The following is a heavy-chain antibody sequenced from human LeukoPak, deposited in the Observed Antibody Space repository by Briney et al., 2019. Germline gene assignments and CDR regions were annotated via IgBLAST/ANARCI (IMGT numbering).Heavy chain of an antibody. D-gene: IGHD2-2*01. CDR1: GFIFSSYA. CDR3: AKDRMKWRVAAASIGY. J-gene: IGHJ4*02. Sequence: PGGSLRLSCAASGFIFSSYAMSWVRQAPGKGLEWVSALSGSGDNTYYADSVKGRFTISRDNSKSTLYLQMNSLRGDDTAVYYCAKDRMKWRVAAASIGYWGRGTLVTVST. V-gene: IGHV3-23*01. CDR2: LSGSGDNT.